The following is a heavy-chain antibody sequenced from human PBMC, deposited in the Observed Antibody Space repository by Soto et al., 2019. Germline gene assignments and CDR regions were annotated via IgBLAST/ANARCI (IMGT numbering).Heavy chain of an antibody. V-gene: IGHV5-51*01. D-gene: IGHD6-13*01. CDR1: GYSFPNYW. J-gene: IGHJ3*02. CDR2: IYPGDSDT. CDR3: ARSLVNGTYEAFDI. Sequence: ESLKISCKSSGYSFPNYWIGWVRQMPGKGLELMGIIYPGDSDTRYSPSLQGQVTISADKSSSAAYLQWSSLQASDTATYYCARSLVNGTYEAFDIWGQGTMVTVSS.